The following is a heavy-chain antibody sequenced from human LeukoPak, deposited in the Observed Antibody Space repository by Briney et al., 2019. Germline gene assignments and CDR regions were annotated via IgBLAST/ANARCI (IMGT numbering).Heavy chain of an antibody. V-gene: IGHV3-30*02. Sequence: PGGSLRLSCAASGFTFSSHGMHWVRQAPGKGLEWVAFIRYDGSNKYYADSVKGRFTISRDNSKNTLYLQMNSLRAEDTAVYYCAKDAQEWLLAKYFDYWGQGTLVTVSS. J-gene: IGHJ4*02. CDR2: IRYDGSNK. D-gene: IGHD3-3*01. CDR3: AKDAQEWLLAKYFDY. CDR1: GFTFSSHG.